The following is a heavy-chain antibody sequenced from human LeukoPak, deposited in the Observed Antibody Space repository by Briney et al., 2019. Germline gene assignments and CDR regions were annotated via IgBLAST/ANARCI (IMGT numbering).Heavy chain of an antibody. CDR3: ARGGILWFGENRDV. V-gene: IGHV1-8*01. CDR2: MNPNSGNT. D-gene: IGHD3-10*01. J-gene: IGHJ6*02. CDR1: GYTFTSYD. Sequence: ASVKASCKASGYTFTSYDINWVRQATGQGLEWMGWMNPNSGNTGYAQKFQGRVTITRNTSISTAYMELSSLRSEDTAVYYCARGGILWFGENRDVWGQGTTVTVSS.